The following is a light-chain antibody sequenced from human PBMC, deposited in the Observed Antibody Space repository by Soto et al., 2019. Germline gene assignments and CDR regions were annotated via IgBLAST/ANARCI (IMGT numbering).Light chain of an antibody. CDR1: QNINRF. CDR3: QQSYSSPQT. V-gene: IGKV1-39*01. Sequence: DIQMTQSPSSLSASVGDRISITCRAGQNINRFLNWYQQKAGKAPKLLIYAASSLRSGVPSRFSGRGSGTDFTLTISSLQPEDFATYYCQQSYSSPQTFGQGTKVEIK. CDR2: AAS. J-gene: IGKJ1*01.